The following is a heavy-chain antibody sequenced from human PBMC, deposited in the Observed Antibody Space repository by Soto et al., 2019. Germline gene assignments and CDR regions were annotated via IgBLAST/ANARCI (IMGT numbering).Heavy chain of an antibody. V-gene: IGHV3-33*01. J-gene: IGHJ4*02. D-gene: IGHD3-10*01. CDR1: GFTFSSYG. CDR2: IWYVGSNK. CDR3: AIDRRFGELGDLDY. Sequence: QVQLVESGGGVVQPGRSLRLSCAASGFTFSSYGMHWVRQAPGKGLEWVAVIWYVGSNKYYADSVKGRFTISRDNSKNTLYLQMNSLRAEDTAVYYCAIDRRFGELGDLDYWGQGTLVTVSS.